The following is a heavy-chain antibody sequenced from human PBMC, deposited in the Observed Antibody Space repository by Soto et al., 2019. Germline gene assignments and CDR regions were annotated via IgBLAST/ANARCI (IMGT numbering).Heavy chain of an antibody. D-gene: IGHD4-17*01. CDR2: IYYSGST. J-gene: IGHJ4*02. Sequence: SETLSLTCTVSGGSISTYYWSWIRQPPGKGLDWIGYIYYSGSTNYNPSLKSRVTISVDTSKNEFSLKLSSMTAADTAVYYCASVATVTGPFDYWGQGTLVTVSS. CDR3: ASVATVTGPFDY. CDR1: GGSISTYY. V-gene: IGHV4-59*12.